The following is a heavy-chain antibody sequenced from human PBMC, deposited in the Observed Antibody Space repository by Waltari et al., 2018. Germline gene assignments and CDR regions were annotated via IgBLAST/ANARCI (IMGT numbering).Heavy chain of an antibody. CDR3: ARVGLGKFPFDP. CDR1: GGPISSSSYY. J-gene: IGHJ5*02. V-gene: IGHV4-39*07. CDR2: IYYSGST. D-gene: IGHD2-21*01. Sequence: QLQLQESGPGLVKPSETLSLTCTVSGGPISSSSYYWGWIRQPPGKGLEWIGSIYYSGSTYYNPSLKSRVTISVDTSKNQFSLKLSSVTAADTAVYYCARVGLGKFPFDPWGQGTLVTVSS.